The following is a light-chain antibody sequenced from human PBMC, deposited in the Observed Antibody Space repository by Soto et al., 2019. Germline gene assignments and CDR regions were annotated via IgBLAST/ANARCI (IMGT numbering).Light chain of an antibody. J-gene: IGLJ1*01. CDR2: DVS. Sequence: QSALTQPASVSGSPGQSITVSCTGTTSDVGGYDYVAWYQQRPGKAPKLMIYDVSSRPSGVSNRFSGSKSGNTATLTISGLQAEDEADYYCSSYLGSSTLSGVFGTGTKLTVL. V-gene: IGLV2-14*01. CDR3: SSYLGSSTLSGV. CDR1: TSDVGGYDY.